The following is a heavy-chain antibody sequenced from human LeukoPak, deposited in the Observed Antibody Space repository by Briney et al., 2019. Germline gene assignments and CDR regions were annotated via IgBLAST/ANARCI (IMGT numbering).Heavy chain of an antibody. CDR3: ARVGDYVWGSYRYTLQYYFDY. V-gene: IGHV1-18*01. J-gene: IGHJ4*02. Sequence: ASVKVSCKASGYPFTSYGISWVRQAPGQGLEWMGWISAYNGNTNYAQKLQGRVTMTTDTSTSTAYMELRSLRSDDTAVYYCARVGDYVWGSYRYTLQYYFDYWGQGTLVTVSS. D-gene: IGHD3-16*02. CDR2: ISAYNGNT. CDR1: GYPFTSYG.